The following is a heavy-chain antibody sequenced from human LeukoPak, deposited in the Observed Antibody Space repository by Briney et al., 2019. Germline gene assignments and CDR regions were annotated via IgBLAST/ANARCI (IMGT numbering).Heavy chain of an antibody. J-gene: IGHJ5*02. Sequence: ASVKVSCKASGYTFTSYGISWVRQAPGQGLEWMGWISAYNGNTNYAQKLQGRVTMTTDTSTSTAYMELRSLRSYDTAVYYCARDSIVLMVYAMPNWFDPWGQGTLVTVSS. CDR3: ARDSIVLMVYAMPNWFDP. D-gene: IGHD2-8*01. CDR2: ISAYNGNT. V-gene: IGHV1-18*01. CDR1: GYTFTSYG.